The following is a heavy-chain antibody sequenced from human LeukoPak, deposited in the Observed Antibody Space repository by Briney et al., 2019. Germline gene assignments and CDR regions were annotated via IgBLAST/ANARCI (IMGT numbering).Heavy chain of an antibody. CDR3: ARGGVVVINDY. CDR1: GYTFTSYD. Sequence: ASVKVSCKASGYTFTSYDINWVRQATGQGLEWMGWMNPNSGNTGYAQKFQGRVTITRDTSASTAYMELSSLRSEDTAVYYCARGGVVVINDYWGRGTLVTVSS. D-gene: IGHD3-22*01. J-gene: IGHJ4*02. V-gene: IGHV1-8*01. CDR2: MNPNSGNT.